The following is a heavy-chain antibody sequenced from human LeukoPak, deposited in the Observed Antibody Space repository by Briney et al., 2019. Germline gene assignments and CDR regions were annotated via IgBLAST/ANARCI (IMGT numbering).Heavy chain of an antibody. CDR3: AREGSSGYYLNWFDP. J-gene: IGHJ5*02. Sequence: SETLSHTCTVSGGSIRSYYWSWIRQPPGKGLEWIGYIYYTGSTNYNPSLKSRVTISVDTSKNQFSLKLSSVTAADTAVYYCAREGSSGYYLNWFDPWGQGTLVTVSS. CDR2: IYYTGST. CDR1: GGSIRSYY. V-gene: IGHV4-59*01. D-gene: IGHD3-22*01.